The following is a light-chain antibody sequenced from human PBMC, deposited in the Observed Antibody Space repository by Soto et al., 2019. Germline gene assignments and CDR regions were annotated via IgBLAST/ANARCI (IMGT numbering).Light chain of an antibody. CDR2: DVS. V-gene: IGLV2-14*01. J-gene: IGLJ1*01. CDR3: SSYTSSSLYV. CDR1: SSDVGGYTY. Sequence: QSALTQPASVSGSRGQSITISCTGSSSDVGGYTYVSWYQQHPGKAPKLMIYDVSTRPSGVSNRFSGSKSGNTASLTISGLQAEDGDDYYCSSYTSSSLYVFGTGTKVTVL.